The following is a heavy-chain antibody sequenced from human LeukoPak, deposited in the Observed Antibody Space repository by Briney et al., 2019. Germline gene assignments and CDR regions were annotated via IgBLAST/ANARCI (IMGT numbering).Heavy chain of an antibody. D-gene: IGHD3-10*01. Sequence: GASVKVSCKASGGTFSSYSISWVRQAPGQGLEWMGGIIPIFGTTNYAQNFQGRVTITADESTSTVYMELSSLRFEDTAVYYCARDLNGGSGSPVLYWGQGTLVTVSS. CDR3: ARDLNGGSGSPVLY. CDR2: IIPIFGTT. CDR1: GGTFSSYS. V-gene: IGHV1-69*13. J-gene: IGHJ4*02.